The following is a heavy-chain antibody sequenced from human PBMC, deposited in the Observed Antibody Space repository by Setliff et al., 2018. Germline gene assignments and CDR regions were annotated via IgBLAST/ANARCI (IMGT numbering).Heavy chain of an antibody. CDR1: GYTFAHSG. CDR3: ARAGLAAAGRKGVFDH. J-gene: IGHJ4*02. V-gene: IGHV1-18*01. Sequence: GASVKVSCKASGYTFAHSGVTWVRQAPGQGLEWMGWISAYNGNTYYAQIFQGRVTMTTDTSTDTAYMELNSLTSDDTAVYYCARAGLAAAGRKGVFDHWGQGTLVTVSS. CDR2: ISAYNGNT. D-gene: IGHD6-25*01.